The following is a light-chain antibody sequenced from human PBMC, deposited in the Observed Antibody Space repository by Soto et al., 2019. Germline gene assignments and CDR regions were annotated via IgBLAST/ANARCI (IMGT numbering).Light chain of an antibody. CDR2: EGT. Sequence: QSALTQPASVSGSPGQSITISCTGTSSDVGSYNLVSWYQQHPGKAPKLMIYEGTKRPSGVSNRFSGSKSGNTASLTISGLQAEDEAVYYCCSYAGFSTFVVFGGGTQLTVL. V-gene: IGLV2-23*03. J-gene: IGLJ2*01. CDR1: SSDVGSYNL. CDR3: CSYAGFSTFVV.